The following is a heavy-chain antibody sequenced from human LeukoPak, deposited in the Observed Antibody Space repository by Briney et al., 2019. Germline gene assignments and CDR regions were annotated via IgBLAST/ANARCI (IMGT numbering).Heavy chain of an antibody. CDR1: GGSFSGYY. J-gene: IGHJ6*03. CDR2: INHSGST. V-gene: IGHV4-34*01. CDR3: ARRGSGSYSHYYYYYMDV. Sequence: SETLSLTCAVYGGSFSGYYWSWIRQPPGKGLEWIGEINHSGSTNYNPSLKSRVTISVDTSKNQFSLKLSSVTAADTAVYYCARRGSGSYSHYYYYYMDVWGKGTTVTISS. D-gene: IGHD3-10*01.